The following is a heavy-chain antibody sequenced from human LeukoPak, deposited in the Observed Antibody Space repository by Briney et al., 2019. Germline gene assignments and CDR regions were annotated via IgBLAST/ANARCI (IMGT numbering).Heavy chain of an antibody. CDR3: ARDSVAGTSPYFDY. Sequence: SETLSLTCTVSGGSISSYYWSWVRQAPGKGLEWLGYIYYSGSTNYNPSLKSRVTISVDTSKNQFSLKLSSVTAADTAVYYCARDSVAGTSPYFDYWGQGTLVTVSS. D-gene: IGHD6-19*01. J-gene: IGHJ4*02. CDR1: GGSISSYY. CDR2: IYYSGST. V-gene: IGHV4-59*01.